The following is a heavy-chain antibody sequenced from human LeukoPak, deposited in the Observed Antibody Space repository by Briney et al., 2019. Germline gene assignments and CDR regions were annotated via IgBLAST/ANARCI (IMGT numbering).Heavy chain of an antibody. J-gene: IGHJ4*02. CDR1: GFTFSSYG. CDR3: ARDMGIAAAGIIWGGDY. Sequence: SGGSLRLSCAASGFTFSSYGMHWVRQAPGKGLEWVAVIWYDGSNKYYADSVKGRFTISRDNSKNTLYLQMNSLRAEDTAVYYCARDMGIAAAGIIWGGDYWGQGTLVTVSS. V-gene: IGHV3-33*01. CDR2: IWYDGSNK. D-gene: IGHD6-13*01.